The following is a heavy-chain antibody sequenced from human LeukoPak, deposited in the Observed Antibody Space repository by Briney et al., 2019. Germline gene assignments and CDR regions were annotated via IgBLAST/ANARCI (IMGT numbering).Heavy chain of an antibody. J-gene: IGHJ6*02. Sequence: PSESLSLTCTVSGGSMSSYYWSWVPQPPGKGLEWIGYIYYSGSTNSNPSLKSRVTISVDTSKTQFSLKLSSVTAADTAVYYCARLGTAMVTYGMDVWGQGTTVTVSS. CDR3: ARLGTAMVTYGMDV. CDR1: GGSMSSYY. D-gene: IGHD5-18*01. V-gene: IGHV4-59*08. CDR2: IYYSGST.